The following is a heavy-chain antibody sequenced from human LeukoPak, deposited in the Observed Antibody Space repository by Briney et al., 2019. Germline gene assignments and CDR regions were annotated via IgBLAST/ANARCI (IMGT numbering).Heavy chain of an antibody. V-gene: IGHV3-30*03. CDR1: GFTFNNYW. CDR3: ARDTGTTGEVKFDP. J-gene: IGHJ5*02. D-gene: IGHD4-17*01. Sequence: GGSLRLSCEASGFTFNNYWMSWFRQAPGKGLEWVAVISYDGSNKYYADSVKGRFTISRDNSKNTLYLQMNSLRAEDTAVYYCARDTGTTGEVKFDPWGQGTLVTVSS. CDR2: ISYDGSNK.